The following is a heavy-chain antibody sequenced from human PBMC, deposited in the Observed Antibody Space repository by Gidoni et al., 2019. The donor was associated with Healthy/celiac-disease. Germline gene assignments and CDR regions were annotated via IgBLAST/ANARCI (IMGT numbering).Heavy chain of an antibody. CDR3: ARDITYDILTGSFDY. D-gene: IGHD3-9*01. V-gene: IGHV3-30-3*01. CDR1: GLTFRSYA. CDR2: IAYDGSNK. Sequence: QVQLVESAGGVVQPGRSLRLSCAASGLTFRSYAMHWVRQAPGKGLEWVAVIAYDGSNKYYADSVKGRFTISRDNSKNTLYLQMNSLRAEDTAVYYCARDITYDILTGSFDYWGQGTLVTVSS. J-gene: IGHJ4*02.